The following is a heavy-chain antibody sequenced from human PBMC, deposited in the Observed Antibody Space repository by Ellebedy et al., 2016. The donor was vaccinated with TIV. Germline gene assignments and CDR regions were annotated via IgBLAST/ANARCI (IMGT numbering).Heavy chain of an antibody. D-gene: IGHD3-22*01. V-gene: IGHV4-34*01. CDR2: ISHGGST. Sequence: MPSETLSLTCAVYGGSFSGFYWTWIRQPPGKGLEWIGEISHGGSTNYNPSLKSRVTISVDTSKNQFSLKLRSVTAADTAVYYCARGKGGRRDFYDSSSYQYYGMDVWGQGTTVTVSS. J-gene: IGHJ6*02. CDR3: ARGKGGRRDFYDSSSYQYYGMDV. CDR1: GGSFSGFY.